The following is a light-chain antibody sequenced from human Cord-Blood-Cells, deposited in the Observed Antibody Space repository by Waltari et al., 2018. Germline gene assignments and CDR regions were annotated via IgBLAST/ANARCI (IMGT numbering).Light chain of an antibody. CDR3: QQDNSYPRT. Sequence: DIPLTQSPSTLSASVGDRVTITCRASQSIPSRLAWYQQKPGKAPKLLIYKASSLERGVPSRSSVRGAGTEFTLTISSLQPDDFPTYYCQQDNSYPRTFGGGTKVEIK. CDR1: QSIPSR. CDR2: KAS. J-gene: IGKJ4*01. V-gene: IGKV1-5*03.